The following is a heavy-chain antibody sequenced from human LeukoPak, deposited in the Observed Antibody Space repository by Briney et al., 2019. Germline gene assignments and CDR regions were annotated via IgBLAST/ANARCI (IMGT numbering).Heavy chain of an antibody. CDR3: ARGGYYYYF. CDR2: IKPDGSET. D-gene: IGHD5-12*01. Sequence: GGSLRLSCAASGFAFSTYWMSWVRQAPGKGLEWVANIKPDGSETYYVDSVKGRFTISRDNAENSLYVQMNSLRVEDTAVYYCARGGYYYYFWGQGTLVTVSS. J-gene: IGHJ4*02. V-gene: IGHV3-7*05. CDR1: GFAFSTYW.